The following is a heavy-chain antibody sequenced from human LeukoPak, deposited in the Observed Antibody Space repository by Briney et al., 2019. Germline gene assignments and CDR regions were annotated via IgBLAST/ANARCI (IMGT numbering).Heavy chain of an antibody. Sequence: SENLSLNCTVSGGSISSSSYYWGWLRQPPGKGLEWIASIYYSGSTYYNQSLKTRVTISVDKSKNQLSLRLSPLTAADTAVYYCARQGGPGIDGMDVWGQGTTLTVSS. CDR3: ARQGGPGIDGMDV. V-gene: IGHV4-39*01. CDR2: IYYSGST. D-gene: IGHD2-15*01. CDR1: GGSISSSSYY. J-gene: IGHJ6*02.